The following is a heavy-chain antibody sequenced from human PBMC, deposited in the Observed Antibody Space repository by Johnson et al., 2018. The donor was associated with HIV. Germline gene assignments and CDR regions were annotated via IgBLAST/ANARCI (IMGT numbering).Heavy chain of an antibody. Sequence: VQLVESGGGVVRPGGSLRLSCAASGFTFDDYGMTWVRQAPGKGLEWVANIKQDGSEKYSVDSVKGRFTISRDNAKNSLYLKMNSLRAEDTAKYYCAKDLSRPTLNAFDIWGQGTMVTVSS. D-gene: IGHD4-11*01. J-gene: IGHJ3*02. V-gene: IGHV3-7*01. CDR2: IKQDGSEK. CDR3: AKDLSRPTLNAFDI. CDR1: GFTFDDYG.